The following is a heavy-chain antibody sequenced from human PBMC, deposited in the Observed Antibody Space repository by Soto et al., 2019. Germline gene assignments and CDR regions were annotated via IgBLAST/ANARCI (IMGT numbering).Heavy chain of an antibody. J-gene: IGHJ5*02. D-gene: IGHD1-26*01. CDR1: GDSISSGDYY. Sequence: SETLSLTCTVSGDSISSGDYYWSWIRQPPGNGLEWIGCIYYSGNTYYNPSLKRRFSISVDTSKNQFSLQMNSLRADDTAVYYCAKDLPGELLPTCFDPWGQGTLVTVSS. V-gene: IGHV4-30-4*01. CDR2: IYYSGNT. CDR3: AKDLPGELLPTCFDP.